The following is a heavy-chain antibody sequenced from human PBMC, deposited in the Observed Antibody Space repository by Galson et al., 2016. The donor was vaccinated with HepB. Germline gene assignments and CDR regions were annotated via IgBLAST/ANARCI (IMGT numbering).Heavy chain of an antibody. CDR2: IFNDSTT. CDR3: ARGGWGSEYFQH. V-gene: IGHV3-53*01. J-gene: IGHJ1*01. CDR1: DFSVGDSY. Sequence: SLGLSCAASDFSVGDSYMSWVRQAPGKGLEWDSVIFNDSTTYYADSVKGRFTASRDSSFYLQMTSLRAEDTAVYYCARGGWGSEYFQHWGLGTRVTVSS. D-gene: IGHD7-27*01.